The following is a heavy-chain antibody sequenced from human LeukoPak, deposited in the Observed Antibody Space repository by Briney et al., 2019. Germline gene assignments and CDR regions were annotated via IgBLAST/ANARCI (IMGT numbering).Heavy chain of an antibody. CDR2: MNPNIGNT. CDR3: ATESGTADKVDAFDI. D-gene: IGHD1-1*01. CDR1: GYTFTSYD. Sequence: ASVKVSCKASGYTFTSYDINWVRQATGQGLEWMGWMNPNIGNTGYAHKFQGRITMTRNTSISTAYMELSRLRSEDTDVYYCATESGTADKVDAFDIWGQGTMVTVSS. V-gene: IGHV1-8*01. J-gene: IGHJ3*02.